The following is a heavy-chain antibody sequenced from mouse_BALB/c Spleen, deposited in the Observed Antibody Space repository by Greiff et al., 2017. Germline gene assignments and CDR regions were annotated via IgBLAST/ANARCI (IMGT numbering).Heavy chain of an antibody. CDR3: TRGDDYDDYYAMDY. D-gene: IGHD2-4*01. Sequence: QVQLQQSGAELVRPGASVTLSCKASGYTFTDYEMHWVKQTPVHGLEWIGAIDPETGGTAYNQKFKGKATLTADKSSSTAYMELRSLTSEDSAVYYCTRGDDYDDYYAMDYWGQGTSVTVSS. CDR1: GYTFTDYE. J-gene: IGHJ4*01. CDR2: IDPETGGT. V-gene: IGHV1-15*01.